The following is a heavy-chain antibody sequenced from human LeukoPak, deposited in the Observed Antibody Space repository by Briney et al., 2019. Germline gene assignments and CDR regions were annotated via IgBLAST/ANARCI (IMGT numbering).Heavy chain of an antibody. J-gene: IGHJ3*02. Sequence: GGSLRLSCAASGFTFSSYAMSWVRQAPGKGLEWVSAISGSGGSTYYADSVKGRFTVSRDNSKNTLYLQMNSLRAEDTAVYYCAKAPYGSGGVDAFDIWGQGTMVTVSS. V-gene: IGHV3-23*01. CDR3: AKAPYGSGGVDAFDI. CDR1: GFTFSSYA. D-gene: IGHD3-10*01. CDR2: ISGSGGST.